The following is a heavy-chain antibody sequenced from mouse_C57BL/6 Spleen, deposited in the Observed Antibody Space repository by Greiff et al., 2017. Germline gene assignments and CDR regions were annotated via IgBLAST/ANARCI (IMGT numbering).Heavy chain of an antibody. CDR1: GYTFTDYN. CDR2: INPNNGGT. V-gene: IGHV1-18*01. D-gene: IGHD1-1*01. CDR3: ARRGYYGSSYWYFDV. J-gene: IGHJ1*03. Sequence: VQLQQSGPELVKPGASVKIPCKASGYTFTDYNMDWVKQSHGKSLEWIGDINPNNGGTIYNQKFKGKATLTVDKPSSTAYMELRSLTSEDTAVYYCARRGYYGSSYWYFDVWGTGTTVTVSS.